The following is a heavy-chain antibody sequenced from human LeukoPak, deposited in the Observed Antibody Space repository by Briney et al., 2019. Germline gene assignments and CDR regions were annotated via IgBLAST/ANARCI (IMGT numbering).Heavy chain of an antibody. Sequence: GGSLRLSCAASGFTVSSNYMSWVRQAPGKGLEWVSVIYSGGTTNYADSVKGRFTISRDNSKNTLFLQMNSLRAEDTAVYYCARSVRSRRDYFDYWGQGTLVTVSS. CDR3: ARSVRSRRDYFDY. D-gene: IGHD3-10*01. J-gene: IGHJ4*02. CDR2: IYSGGTT. CDR1: GFTVSSNY. V-gene: IGHV3-53*01.